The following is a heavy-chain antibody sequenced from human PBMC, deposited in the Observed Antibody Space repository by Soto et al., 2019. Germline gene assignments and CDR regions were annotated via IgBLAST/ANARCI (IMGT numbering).Heavy chain of an antibody. CDR2: MNPNSGNT. CDR1: GYTFTSYD. Sequence: QVQLVQSGAEVKKPGASVKVSCKASGYTFTSYDINWVRQATGQGLEWMGWMNPNSGNTGYAQKFQGRVTMTRNTSISTAYMELSSLRSEDTAVYYCAIPYSSSWYDWFDPWGQGTLVTVSS. D-gene: IGHD6-13*01. CDR3: AIPYSSSWYDWFDP. J-gene: IGHJ5*02. V-gene: IGHV1-8*01.